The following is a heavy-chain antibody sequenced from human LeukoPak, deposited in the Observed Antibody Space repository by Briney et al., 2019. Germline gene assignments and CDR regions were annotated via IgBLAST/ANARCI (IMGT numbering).Heavy chain of an antibody. Sequence: ASVKVSCKASGYTFTDYYMHWVRQAPGQGLEWMGWINPNGGGTKYAQKVQGRVTMTRETSISTAYMEVSRLAYDDTAVYYCARDTCNGGSCFNLFDPWGQGTLVTVSS. CDR1: GYTFTDYY. J-gene: IGHJ5*02. D-gene: IGHD2-15*01. CDR2: INPNGGGT. CDR3: ARDTCNGGSCFNLFDP. V-gene: IGHV1-2*02.